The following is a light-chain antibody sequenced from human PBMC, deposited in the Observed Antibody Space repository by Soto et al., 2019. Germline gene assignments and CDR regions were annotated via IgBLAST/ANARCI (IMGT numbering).Light chain of an antibody. CDR1: SSNIGSNY. V-gene: IGLV1-47*01. Sequence: QSVLTQPPSASGTPGQRVIISCSGSSSNIGSNYVYWYQQLPGTAPKLLIYRNNQRPSGVPDRFSGSKSGTSASLAISGLRSEDEADYYCAAWDDSRGYVFGTGTKLTVL. J-gene: IGLJ1*01. CDR3: AAWDDSRGYV. CDR2: RNN.